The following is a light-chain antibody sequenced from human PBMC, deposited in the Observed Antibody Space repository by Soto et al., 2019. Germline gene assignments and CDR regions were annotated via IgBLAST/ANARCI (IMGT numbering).Light chain of an antibody. J-gene: IGKJ4*02. CDR3: QQYDNLPALT. CDR2: DAS. CDR1: QDISNY. Sequence: DIQMTQSPSSLSASVGDRVTITCQASQDISNYLNLYQQKPGKAPKLLIYDASNLVTGIPSRFSGSGSGTDCTFSSSSLQPADIATYYGQQYDNLPALTFGGGTKVEIK. V-gene: IGKV1-33*01.